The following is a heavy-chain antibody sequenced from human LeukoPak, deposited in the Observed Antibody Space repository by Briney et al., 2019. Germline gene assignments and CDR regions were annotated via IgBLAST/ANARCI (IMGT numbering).Heavy chain of an antibody. D-gene: IGHD6-19*01. V-gene: IGHV1-46*01. CDR3: ARDRPPRSTAGVVAGMGRFDY. J-gene: IGHJ4*02. Sequence: ASVKVSCKASGYTFTSYYMHWVRLAPGQGLEWMGIINPSGGSTSYAQKFQGRVTMTRDTSTSTVYMELSSLRSEDTAVYYCARDRPPRSTAGVVAGMGRFDYWGQGTLVTVSS. CDR2: INPSGGST. CDR1: GYTFTSYY.